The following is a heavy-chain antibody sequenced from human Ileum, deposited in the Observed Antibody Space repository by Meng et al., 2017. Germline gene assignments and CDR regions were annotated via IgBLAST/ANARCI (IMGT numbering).Heavy chain of an antibody. CDR1: GFTFSNYE. J-gene: IGHJ4*02. D-gene: IGHD3-22*01. CDR3: VASSASFARSGSFDY. Sequence: GGSLRLSCAASGFTFSNYEMNWVRQAPGKGLEWLSYISRSGRTIYYAASVKGRFTISTDSAKNSLYLQMNSLRVEDTAVYYCVASSASFARSGSFDYWGQGTRVTGSS. V-gene: IGHV3-48*03. CDR2: ISRSGRTI.